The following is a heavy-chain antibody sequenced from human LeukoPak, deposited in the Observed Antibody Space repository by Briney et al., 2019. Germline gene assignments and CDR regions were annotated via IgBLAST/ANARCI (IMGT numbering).Heavy chain of an antibody. D-gene: IGHD1-1*01. CDR1: GGSISSSTYY. Sequence: NPSETLSLTCTVSGGSISSSTYYWGWIRQPPGKGLEWVGTMYYTGSSYYNPSLESRVTISVDTSKTQFSLKLYSVTAADTAVYYCAIRSSTGTTRGDGPPDYWGQGTLLTVSS. CDR3: AIRSSTGTTRGDGPPDY. V-gene: IGHV4-39*01. CDR2: MYYTGSS. J-gene: IGHJ4*02.